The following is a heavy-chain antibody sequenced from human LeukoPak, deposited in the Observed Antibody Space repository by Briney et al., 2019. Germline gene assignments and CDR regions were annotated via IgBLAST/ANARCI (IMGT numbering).Heavy chain of an antibody. V-gene: IGHV4-59*01. CDR3: ARAYYDFWSGYEYYFDY. CDR2: IYYSGST. CDR1: GGSISSYY. Sequence: PSETLSLTCTVSGGSISSYYWSCIRQPPGKGLEWIGYIYYSGSTNYNPSLKSRVTISVDTSKNQFSLKLSSVTAADTAVYYCARAYYDFWSGYEYYFDYWGQGTLVTVSS. J-gene: IGHJ4*02. D-gene: IGHD3-3*01.